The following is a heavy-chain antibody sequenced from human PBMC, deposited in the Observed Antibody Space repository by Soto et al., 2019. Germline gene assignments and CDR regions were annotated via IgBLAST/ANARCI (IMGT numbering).Heavy chain of an antibody. Sequence: QVQLQESGPGLVKPSETLSLTCTVSGGSLDYYFWSWIRQPPGEGLEWMGYVYSDASTNYNPSLMSRVTMSIDTSKNQFSLNLSSATAADTAVYYCATHLNVGYCSSTTCYAGTFDIWGQGRMVTVSS. V-gene: IGHV4-4*08. CDR3: ATHLNVGYCSSTTCYAGTFDI. CDR2: VYSDAST. J-gene: IGHJ3*02. CDR1: GGSLDYYF. D-gene: IGHD2-2*01.